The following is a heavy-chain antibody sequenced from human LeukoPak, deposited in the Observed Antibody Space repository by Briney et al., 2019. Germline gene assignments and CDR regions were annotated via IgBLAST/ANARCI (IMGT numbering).Heavy chain of an antibody. CDR3: ARDPNYYDSSGYYDAFDI. V-gene: IGHV3-7*01. J-gene: IGHJ3*02. CDR1: GFTFSSYW. Sequence: GGSLRLSCAASGFTFSSYWMTWIRQAPGKGLEWVANIKQDGSEKYYVDSVKGRFTISRDNAKNSLYLQMNSLRAEDTAVYYCARDPNYYDSSGYYDAFDIWGQGTMVTVSS. CDR2: IKQDGSEK. D-gene: IGHD3-22*01.